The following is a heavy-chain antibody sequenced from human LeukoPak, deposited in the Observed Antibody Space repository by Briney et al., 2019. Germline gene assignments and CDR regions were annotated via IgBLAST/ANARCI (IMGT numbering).Heavy chain of an antibody. D-gene: IGHD6-6*01. Sequence: GGSLRLSCAVSGFTFTNAWMNWVRQVPGKGLEWVGRIKSKPDGRTTDYAAPVKGRFTISRDDSKNTLYLQMNSLKTEDTAVYYCTTSWYWGQGTLVTVSS. CDR1: GFTFTNAW. CDR2: IKSKPDGRTT. J-gene: IGHJ4*02. V-gene: IGHV3-15*01. CDR3: TTSWY.